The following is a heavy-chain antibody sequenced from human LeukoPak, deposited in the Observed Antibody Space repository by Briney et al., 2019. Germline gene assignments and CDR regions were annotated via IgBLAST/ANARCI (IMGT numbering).Heavy chain of an antibody. CDR3: ARRRFSRPFDY. Sequence: SETLSLTCAVYGGSFSGYYWSWIRQPPGKGLEWIGEISHSGSTNYNPSLKSRVTISVDTSKNQFSLKLSSVTAADTAVYYCARRRFSRPFDYWGQGTLVTVSS. J-gene: IGHJ4*02. CDR1: GGSFSGYY. D-gene: IGHD6-13*01. CDR2: ISHSGST. V-gene: IGHV4-34*01.